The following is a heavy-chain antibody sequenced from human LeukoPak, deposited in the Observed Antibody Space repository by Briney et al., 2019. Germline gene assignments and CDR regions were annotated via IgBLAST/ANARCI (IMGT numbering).Heavy chain of an antibody. D-gene: IGHD3-22*01. J-gene: IGHJ4*02. CDR2: IDHGGST. CDR3: ARLARSGSDY. V-gene: IGHV4-34*01. Sequence: PETLSLTCAVYGGSFSGYYWSWIRQPPGKGLEWIGEIDHGGSTNYNPSLKSRVTILVDTSKNQFSLKLSSVTAADTAVYYCARLARSGSDYWGQGTLVTVSS. CDR1: GGSFSGYY.